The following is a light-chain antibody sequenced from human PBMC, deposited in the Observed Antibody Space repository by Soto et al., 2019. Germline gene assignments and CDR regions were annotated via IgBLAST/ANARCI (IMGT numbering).Light chain of an antibody. J-gene: IGKJ1*01. V-gene: IGKV1-5*03. CDR2: KAS. CDR3: QHCDSYWT. Sequence: DIQMTQSPSTLSASVGDRVTITCRASQSISTSFAWYQQKPGKATKVLIYKASILESGVPSRFSGSGSGTELTLTISSLQPDDFVTYYFQHCDSYWTFGQGTKVEIK. CDR1: QSISTS.